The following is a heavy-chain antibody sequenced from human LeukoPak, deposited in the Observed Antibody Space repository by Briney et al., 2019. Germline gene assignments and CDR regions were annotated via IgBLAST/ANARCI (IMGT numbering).Heavy chain of an antibody. Sequence: GGSLRLSCAASGFTFNNFWMSWVRQAPGRGLEWVSHMFHIEGSEYYVDSVKGRFTISRDNAKNSLYLQMNSLRAEDTAVYYCAMKGRGDPIDYWGQGTLVTVSS. J-gene: IGHJ4*02. CDR3: AMKGRGDPIDY. D-gene: IGHD2-21*01. CDR1: GFTFNNFW. V-gene: IGHV3-7*01. CDR2: MFHIEGSE.